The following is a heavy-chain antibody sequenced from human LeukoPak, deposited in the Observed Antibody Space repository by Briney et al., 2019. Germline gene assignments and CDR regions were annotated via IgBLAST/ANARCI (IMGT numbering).Heavy chain of an antibody. CDR1: GFTFSSYA. J-gene: IGHJ4*02. CDR2: ISGSGGST. Sequence: GGSLRLSCAASGFTFSSYAMSWVRQAPGKGLEWVSAISGSGGSTYNADSVKGRFTISRDNSKNTLYLQMNSLRAEDTAVYYCAKDLIHSPARYFDYWGQGTLVTVSS. CDR3: AKDLIHSPARYFDY. V-gene: IGHV3-23*01. D-gene: IGHD2/OR15-2a*01.